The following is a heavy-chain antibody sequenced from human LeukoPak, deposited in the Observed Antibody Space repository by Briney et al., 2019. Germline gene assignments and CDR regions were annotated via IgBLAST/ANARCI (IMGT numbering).Heavy chain of an antibody. Sequence: SETLSLTCAVHGVSFSAYSWSWIRQSPGRGLEWIGEIILGGGVIYNPSLQSRATISGDTSENQFSLSLTSVTAADTAVYYCARIRCGHTDDVCYNYWGLGTLVTVSS. D-gene: IGHD2-21*01. CDR2: IILGGGV. J-gene: IGHJ4*02. V-gene: IGHV4-34*12. CDR3: ARIRCGHTDDVCYNY. CDR1: GVSFSAYS.